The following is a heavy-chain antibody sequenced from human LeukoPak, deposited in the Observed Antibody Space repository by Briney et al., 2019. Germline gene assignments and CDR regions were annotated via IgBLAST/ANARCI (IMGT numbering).Heavy chain of an antibody. Sequence: GGSLGLSCAASGFTFSSYAMSWVRQAPGKGLEWVSAISGSGGSTYYADSVKGRFTISRDNSKNTLYLQTNSLRAEDTAVYYCAKAPRTYCSGGSCYSLVFDYWGQGTLVTVSS. CDR3: AKAPRTYCSGGSCYSLVFDY. V-gene: IGHV3-23*01. D-gene: IGHD2-15*01. CDR1: GFTFSSYA. CDR2: ISGSGGST. J-gene: IGHJ4*02.